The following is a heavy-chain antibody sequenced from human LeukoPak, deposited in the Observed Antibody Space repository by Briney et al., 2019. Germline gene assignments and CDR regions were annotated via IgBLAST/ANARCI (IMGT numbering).Heavy chain of an antibody. Sequence: PSETLSLTCIVSGGSLNSPNYYWSWIRQHPGKGLEWIGYIYYSGSTYYNPSLKSRVTISVDTSKNQFSLKLSSVTAADTAVYYCARASYDILTGYHLWYFDYWGQGTLVTVSS. CDR2: IYYSGST. J-gene: IGHJ4*02. CDR3: ARASYDILTGYHLWYFDY. D-gene: IGHD3-9*01. V-gene: IGHV4-31*02. CDR1: GGSLNSPNYY.